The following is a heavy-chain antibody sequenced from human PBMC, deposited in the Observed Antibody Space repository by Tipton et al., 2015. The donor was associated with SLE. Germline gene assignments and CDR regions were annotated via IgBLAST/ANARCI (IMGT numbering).Heavy chain of an antibody. D-gene: IGHD4-17*01. CDR1: GYSISNGYY. Sequence: LRLSCAVSGYSISNGYYWGWIRQPPGKGLEWIGSIYHSGSTYYNPSLKSRVTMSVDTSKNQFSLKLRSVTAADTAVYYCARVDYGDYEAIDYWGQGTLVTVSS. V-gene: IGHV4-38-2*01. CDR2: IYHSGST. CDR3: ARVDYGDYEAIDY. J-gene: IGHJ4*02.